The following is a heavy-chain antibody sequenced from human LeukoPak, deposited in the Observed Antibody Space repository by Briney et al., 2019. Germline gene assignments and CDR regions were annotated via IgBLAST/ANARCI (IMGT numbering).Heavy chain of an antibody. V-gene: IGHV3-30*01. CDR3: ARGLPYSRSLLWFGENFDY. Sequence: QPGRSLRLSWAASRFTFSSYAMQWVRQAPGKGLEWVALISYDESNKYYADSVKGRFTISRDNFKSTLYLEMNSLRDEDTAVYYCARGLPYSRSLLWFGENFDYWGQGTLVTVSS. D-gene: IGHD3-10*01. CDR1: RFTFSSYA. J-gene: IGHJ4*02. CDR2: ISYDESNK.